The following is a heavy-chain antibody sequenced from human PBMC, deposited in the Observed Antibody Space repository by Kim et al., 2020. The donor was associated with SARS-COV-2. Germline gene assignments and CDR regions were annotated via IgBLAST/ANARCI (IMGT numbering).Heavy chain of an antibody. CDR3: ARHQWWDSSSSAYYYYYYGMDV. D-gene: IGHD6-6*01. J-gene: IGHJ6*02. V-gene: IGHV3-23*03. Sequence: GGSLRLSCAASGFTFSSYAMSWVRQAPGKGLEWVSVIYSGGSSTYYADSVKGRFTISRDNSKNTLYLQMNSLRAEDTAVYYCARHQWWDSSSSAYYYYYYGMDVWGQGTTVTVSS. CDR2: IYSGGSST. CDR1: GFTFSSYA.